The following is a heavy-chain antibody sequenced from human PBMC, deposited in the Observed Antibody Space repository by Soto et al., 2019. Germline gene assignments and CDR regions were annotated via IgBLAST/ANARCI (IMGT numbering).Heavy chain of an antibody. D-gene: IGHD2-2*01. CDR2: INPNSGGT. Sequence: QVQLVQSGAEVKKPGASVKVSCKASGYTFTGYYMHWVRQAPGQGLEWMGWINPNSGGTNYAQKFQGRVTMTRDTSISTAYMELSRLRSDDTAVYYCARDDCSSTSCYYYYYYGMDVWGQGTTVTVSS. J-gene: IGHJ6*02. CDR1: GYTFTGYY. CDR3: ARDDCSSTSCYYYYYYGMDV. V-gene: IGHV1-2*02.